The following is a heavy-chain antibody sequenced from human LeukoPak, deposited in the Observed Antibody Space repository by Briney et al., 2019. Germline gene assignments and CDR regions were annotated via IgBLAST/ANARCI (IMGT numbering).Heavy chain of an antibody. CDR2: IYTSGST. Sequence: SQTLSPTCTVSGGSISSGSYYWSWIRQPAGKGLEWIGRIYTSGSTNYNPSLKSRVTISVDTSKNQFSLKLSSVTAADTAVYYCARGYSGSGSYNYWGQGTLVTVSS. CDR3: ARGYSGSGSYNY. J-gene: IGHJ4*02. CDR1: GGSISSGSYY. D-gene: IGHD3-10*01. V-gene: IGHV4-61*02.